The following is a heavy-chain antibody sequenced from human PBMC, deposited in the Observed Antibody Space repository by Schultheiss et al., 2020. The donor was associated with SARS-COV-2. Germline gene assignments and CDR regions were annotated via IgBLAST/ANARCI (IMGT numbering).Heavy chain of an antibody. CDR3: AKAGRPGGYCSSTSCYTYYFDY. J-gene: IGHJ4*02. D-gene: IGHD2-2*02. Sequence: GGSLRLSCAASGFTFSSYAMHWVRQAPGKGLEWVAVISYDGSNKYYADSVKGRFTISRDNSKNTLYLQMNSLRAEDTAVYYCAKAGRPGGYCSSTSCYTYYFDYWGQGTLVTVSS. CDR2: ISYDGSNK. V-gene: IGHV3-30*04. CDR1: GFTFSSYA.